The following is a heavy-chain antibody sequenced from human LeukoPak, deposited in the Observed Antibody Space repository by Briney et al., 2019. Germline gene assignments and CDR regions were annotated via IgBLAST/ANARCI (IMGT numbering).Heavy chain of an antibody. V-gene: IGHV4-30-2*01. CDR3: ARGGEDGDYDLDY. J-gene: IGHJ4*02. CDR2: IYHSGST. Sequence: SETLSLTCAVSGGSISSGGYSWSWIRQPPGKGLEWIGYIYHSGSTYYNPSLKSRVTISVDRSKNQSSLKLSSVTAADTAVYYCARGGEDGDYDLDYWGQGTLVTVSS. D-gene: IGHD4-17*01. CDR1: GGSISSGGYS.